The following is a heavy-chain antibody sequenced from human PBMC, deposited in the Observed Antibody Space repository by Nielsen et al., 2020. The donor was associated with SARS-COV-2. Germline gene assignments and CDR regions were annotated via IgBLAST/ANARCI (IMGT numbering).Heavy chain of an antibody. J-gene: IGHJ6*02. Sequence: GGSLRLSCAASGFTVSRTYMSWVRQAPGKGLAWVSVIHEDGSSYYADSVEGRFTISRDNSKNILDLHMNSLRAEDTAVYYCVRDKDSTTENLRMDVWGQGTTVTVSS. CDR2: IHEDGSS. CDR1: GFTVSRTY. V-gene: IGHV3-53*01. D-gene: IGHD4-17*01. CDR3: VRDKDSTTENLRMDV.